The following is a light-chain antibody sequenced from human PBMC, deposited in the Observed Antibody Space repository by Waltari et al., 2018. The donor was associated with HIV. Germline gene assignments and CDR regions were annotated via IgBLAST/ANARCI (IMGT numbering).Light chain of an antibody. J-gene: IGLJ1*01. CDR1: SGNIANNQ. CDR2: EDT. V-gene: IGLV6-57*03. CDR3: QSYDQTIPCV. Sequence: NFVLTQPHSVSESPGKTVTISCARSSGNIANNQVQWYHQRPGSAPTPVIYEDTQRPSGVPDRFSGSIDTSSNSASLTIYELKTEDEADYYCQSYDQTIPCVFGTGTRLTVL.